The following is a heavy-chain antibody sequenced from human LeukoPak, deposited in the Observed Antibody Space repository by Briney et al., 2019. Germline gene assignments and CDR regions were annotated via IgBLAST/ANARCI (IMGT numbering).Heavy chain of an antibody. CDR3: ARGNGPKDY. V-gene: IGHV1-18*04. Sequence: GASVKVSRKASGYTFTGYYMHWVRQVPGQGLEWMGWISAYNGNTNYAQKLQGRVTMTTDTSTSTAYMELRSLRSDDTAVYYCARGNGPKDYWGQGTLVTVSS. J-gene: IGHJ4*02. D-gene: IGHD1-1*01. CDR1: GYTFTGYY. CDR2: ISAYNGNT.